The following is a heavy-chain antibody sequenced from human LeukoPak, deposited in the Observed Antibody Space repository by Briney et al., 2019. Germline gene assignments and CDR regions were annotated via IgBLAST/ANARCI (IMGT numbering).Heavy chain of an antibody. D-gene: IGHD3-3*01. CDR1: GGSLSSYY. V-gene: IGHV4-4*07. J-gene: IGHJ6*02. CDR3: ERDLGHGSLSDYGMDV. CDR2: IYTGGST. Sequence: PSDSVSLTCTVSGGSLSSYYWSWVRQPAGKGLEWIGRIYTGGSTNYNPSLMSRVTISVDTSKNQLCLKLSSVTTADTAVYYCERDLGHGSLSDYGMDVWGQGTTVTVSS.